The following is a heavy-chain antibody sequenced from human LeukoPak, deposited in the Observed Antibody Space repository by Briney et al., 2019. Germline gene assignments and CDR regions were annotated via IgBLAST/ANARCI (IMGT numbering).Heavy chain of an antibody. CDR2: ISSSGSTI. CDR1: GFTFSSYE. Sequence: GGPLRLSCAASGFTFSSYEMNWVRQAPGKGLEWVSYISSSGSTIYYADSVKGRFTISRDNAKNSLYLQMNSLRAEDTAVYYCAREGKTQNYDILTGYYTQYFGYWGQGTLVTVSS. D-gene: IGHD3-9*01. J-gene: IGHJ4*02. CDR3: AREGKTQNYDILTGYYTQYFGY. V-gene: IGHV3-48*03.